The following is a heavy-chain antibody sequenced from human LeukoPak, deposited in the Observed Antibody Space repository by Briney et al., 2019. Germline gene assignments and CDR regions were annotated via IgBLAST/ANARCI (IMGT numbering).Heavy chain of an antibody. CDR1: GFSFTDYP. J-gene: IGHJ4*02. CDR2: IRTTAEGAKYA. Sequence: HTGGSLTLSCATSGFSFTDYPMNWVRQAPGKGLEWISNIRTTAEGAKYAYYADSVKGRVTISRDDGKNTLYLHMNSLRDDDTAVYYCATDQRYAFDYWGQGILVTVSS. CDR3: ATDQRYAFDY. V-gene: IGHV3-48*02. D-gene: IGHD3-9*01.